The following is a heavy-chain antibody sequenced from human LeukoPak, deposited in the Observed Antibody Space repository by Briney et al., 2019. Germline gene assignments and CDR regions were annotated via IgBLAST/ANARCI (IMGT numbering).Heavy chain of an antibody. Sequence: PGGSLRLSCAASGFTFSSYAMHWVRQAPGKGLEWVAVILYDGSNKYYADSVKGRFTISRDNSKSTLYLQMNSLRAEDTAVYYCARDSEQQLTYYFDYWGQGTLVTVSS. J-gene: IGHJ4*02. CDR3: ARDSEQQLTYYFDY. CDR1: GFTFSSYA. D-gene: IGHD6-13*01. V-gene: IGHV3-30*04. CDR2: ILYDGSNK.